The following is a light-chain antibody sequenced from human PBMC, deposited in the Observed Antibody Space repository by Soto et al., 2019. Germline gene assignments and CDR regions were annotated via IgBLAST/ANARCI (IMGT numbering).Light chain of an antibody. CDR3: QQYYSYPQWT. Sequence: AIRMTQSPSSFSASTGDRVTITCRSSQGISSYLAWYQQKPEKAPKLLIYAASTLQSGVPSRFRGSGSGTDFTLTISCLQSEDFATYYCQQYYSYPQWTFGQGTKVEIK. J-gene: IGKJ1*01. CDR1: QGISSY. CDR2: AAS. V-gene: IGKV1-8*01.